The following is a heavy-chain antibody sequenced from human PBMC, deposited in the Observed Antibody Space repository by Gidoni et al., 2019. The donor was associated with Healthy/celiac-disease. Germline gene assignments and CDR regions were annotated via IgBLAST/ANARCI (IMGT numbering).Heavy chain of an antibody. Sequence: EVQLLESGGGLVQPGGSLRLSCAASGFTVSSYAMSWVRQAPGKGLEWVSAISGSGCSTYYADSVKGRFTISRDNSKNTLYLQMNSLRAEDTAVYYCLGIVVVPAAIWFDPWGQGTLVTVSS. J-gene: IGHJ5*02. CDR3: LGIVVVPAAIWFDP. D-gene: IGHD2-2*03. CDR1: GFTVSSYA. V-gene: IGHV3-23*01. CDR2: ISGSGCST.